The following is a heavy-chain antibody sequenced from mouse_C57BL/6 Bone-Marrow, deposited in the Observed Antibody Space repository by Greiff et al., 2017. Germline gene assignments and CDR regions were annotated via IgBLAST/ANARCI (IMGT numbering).Heavy chain of an antibody. CDR2: INPYNGGT. D-gene: IGHD5-5*01. Sequence: EVQLQQSGPVLVKPGASVKMSCKASGYTFTDYYMNWVKQSHGKSLEWIGVINPYNGGTSYNQKFKGKATLTVDKSSSTAYMELNSLTSEDSAVYYCASYLDYSIAYWGQGTLVTVSS. V-gene: IGHV1-19*01. CDR3: ASYLDYSIAY. CDR1: GYTFTDYY. J-gene: IGHJ4*01.